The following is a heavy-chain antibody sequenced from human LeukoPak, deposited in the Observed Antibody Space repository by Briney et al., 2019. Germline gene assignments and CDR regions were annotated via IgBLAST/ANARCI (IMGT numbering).Heavy chain of an antibody. CDR1: GFTFSSYS. CDR3: AKDGSRIRNGRIDY. J-gene: IGHJ4*02. Sequence: PGGSLRLSCAASGFTFSSYSMNWVRQAPGKGLEWVAFIRYDGSNKYYADSVKGRFTISRDNSKNTLYLQMNSLRAEDTAVYYCAKDGSRIRNGRIDYWGQGTLVTVSS. CDR2: IRYDGSNK. D-gene: IGHD1-14*01. V-gene: IGHV3-30*02.